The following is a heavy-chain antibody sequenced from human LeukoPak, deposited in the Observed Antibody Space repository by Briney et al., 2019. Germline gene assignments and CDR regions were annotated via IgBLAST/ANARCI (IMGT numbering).Heavy chain of an antibody. Sequence: GQSLRLSCTTSGFAFDDFAMSWVRQPAGKGLEGVGFIRRRAYGGAAEYAASVKGRFIISREDSKGIAYLQMNSLKTEDTAVYYCSRNGLVDFDYWGQGSRVIVSP. V-gene: IGHV3-49*04. J-gene: IGHJ4*02. CDR2: IRRRAYGGAA. CDR1: GFAFDDFA. CDR3: SRNGLVDFDY.